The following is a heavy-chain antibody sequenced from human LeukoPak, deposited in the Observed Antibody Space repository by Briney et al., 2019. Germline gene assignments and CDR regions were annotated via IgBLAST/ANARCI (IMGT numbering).Heavy chain of an antibody. CDR2: INHSGST. D-gene: IGHD3-10*01. CDR3: ARGRGSFYYYYYMDV. J-gene: IGHJ6*03. CDR1: GGSFSGYD. Sequence: PSETLSLTCAVYGGSFSGYDWSWIRQPPGKGLEWIGEINHSGSTNYNPSLKSRVTISVDTSKNQFSLKLSSVTAADTAVYYCARGRGSFYYYYYMDVWGKGTTVTVSS. V-gene: IGHV4-34*01.